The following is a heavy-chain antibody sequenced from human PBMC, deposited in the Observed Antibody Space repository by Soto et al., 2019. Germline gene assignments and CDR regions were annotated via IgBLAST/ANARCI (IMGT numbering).Heavy chain of an antibody. CDR2: IDPSDSYT. CDR3: ARTDYYYDSSGYKPPEHWFDP. CDR1: GYSFTSYW. J-gene: IGHJ5*02. V-gene: IGHV5-10-1*01. Sequence: PGESLKISCKGSGYSFTSYWISWVHQMPGKGLEWMGRIDPSDSYTNYSPSFQGHVTISADKSISTAYLQWSSLKASDTAMYYCARTDYYYDSSGYKPPEHWFDPWGQGTLVTVSS. D-gene: IGHD3-22*01.